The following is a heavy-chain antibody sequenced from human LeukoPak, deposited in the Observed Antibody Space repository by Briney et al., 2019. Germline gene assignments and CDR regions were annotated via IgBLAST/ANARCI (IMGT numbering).Heavy chain of an antibody. Sequence: GGSLRLSCAASGFTFSSYSMNWVRQAPGKGLEWVSSISSSSSYIYYADSVKGRFTISRDNAKNSLYLQMNSLRAEDTAVYYCARAVLRTDAFDIWGQGTMVTVSS. D-gene: IGHD5-12*01. CDR2: ISSSSSYI. V-gene: IGHV3-21*01. CDR1: GFTFSSYS. CDR3: ARAVLRTDAFDI. J-gene: IGHJ3*02.